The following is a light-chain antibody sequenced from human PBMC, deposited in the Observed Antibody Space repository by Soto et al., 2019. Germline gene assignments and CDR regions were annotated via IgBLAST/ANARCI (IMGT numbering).Light chain of an antibody. CDR1: SSNIGSKT. CDR3: AAWVASLNGYV. CDR2: NSY. J-gene: IGLJ1*01. V-gene: IGLV1-44*01. Sequence: QSVLTQPPSASGTPGQRVTISCSGSSSNIGSKTVNWYQQLPGTVPKLLIYNSYQRPSGVPDRFSGSKSGTSASLAISGLQSEVEADYSCAAWVASLNGYVFGAGTKVTVL.